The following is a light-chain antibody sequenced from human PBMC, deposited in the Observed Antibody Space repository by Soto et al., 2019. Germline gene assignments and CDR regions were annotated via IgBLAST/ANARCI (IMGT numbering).Light chain of an antibody. V-gene: IGKV3-15*01. CDR3: QQYNAYSWT. Sequence: IVMTHSPAALSLSPEEGATLSFRASQNVSSNLTWYQQQPGQAARLLIYGASTRATGIPARFSGSGSGAEFTLTISSLQSDDFGTYYCQQYNAYSWTFGQGTKVDIK. J-gene: IGKJ1*01. CDR1: QNVSSN. CDR2: GAS.